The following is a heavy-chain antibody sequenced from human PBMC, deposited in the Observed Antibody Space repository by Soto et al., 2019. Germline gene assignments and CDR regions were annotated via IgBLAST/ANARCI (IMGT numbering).Heavy chain of an antibody. Sequence: ASVKVSCKASGYTFTGYYMHWVRQAPGQGLEWMGWINPNSGGTNYAQKFQGWVTMTRDMSTSTAYMELSSLRSEDTAVYYCAALRDYYDSSGNGMDVWGQGTTVTVSS. J-gene: IGHJ6*02. V-gene: IGHV1-2*04. CDR2: INPNSGGT. CDR3: AALRDYYDSSGNGMDV. D-gene: IGHD3-22*01. CDR1: GYTFTGYY.